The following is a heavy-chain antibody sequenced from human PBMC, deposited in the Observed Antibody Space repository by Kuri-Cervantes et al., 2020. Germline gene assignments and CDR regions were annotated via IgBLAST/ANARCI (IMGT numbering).Heavy chain of an antibody. Sequence: SGDTPAKPPQPLTLTCTFSGFSLRTSGMCVSWIRQPPGKALEWLARIDWDDDKYYSTTLKTRLTITKDTSNNQVVHTVTNVDPVYTATYYCANAKNFWSGYYPHASTRIFYYWGQGTLVTVSS. CDR1: GFSLRTSGMC. V-gene: IGHV2-70*12. CDR3: ANAKNFWSGYYPHASTRIFYY. J-gene: IGHJ4*02. CDR2: IDWDDDK. D-gene: IGHD3-3*01.